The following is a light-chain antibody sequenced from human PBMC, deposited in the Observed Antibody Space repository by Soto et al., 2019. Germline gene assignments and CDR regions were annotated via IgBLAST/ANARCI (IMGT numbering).Light chain of an antibody. CDR1: SSNIGAGYD. Sequence: QSVLTQPPSVSGAPGQRVTISCTGSSSNIGAGYDVHWYQQLPGTAPKLLIYGNINRPSGVPDRFSGSKYGTSASLAITGLGAEAEADYYCQSYDCRLVFGGGTKLTVL. V-gene: IGLV1-40*01. CDR3: QSYDCRLV. J-gene: IGLJ2*01. CDR2: GNI.